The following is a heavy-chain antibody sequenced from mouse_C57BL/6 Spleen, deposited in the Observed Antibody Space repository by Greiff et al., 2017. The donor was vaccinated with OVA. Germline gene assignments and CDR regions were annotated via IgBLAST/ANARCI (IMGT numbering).Heavy chain of an antibody. D-gene: IGHD3-3*01. V-gene: IGHV1-82*01. J-gene: IGHJ2*01. CDR3: ARTGRGYFDY. CDR1: GYAFSSSW. Sequence: VQLQQSGPELVKPGASVKISCKASGYAFSSSWMNWVQQRPGKGLEWIGRIYPGDGDTNYNGKFKGKATLTADKSSSTAYMQLSSLTSEDSAVYFCARTGRGYFDYWGQGTTLTVSS. CDR2: IYPGDGDT.